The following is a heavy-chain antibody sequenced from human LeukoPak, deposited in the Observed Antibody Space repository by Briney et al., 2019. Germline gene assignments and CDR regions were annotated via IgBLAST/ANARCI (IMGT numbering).Heavy chain of an antibody. V-gene: IGHV4-31*03. CDR1: GGSISSGGYY. D-gene: IGHD1-26*01. CDR3: ARDPRYSGSHRFDI. J-gene: IGHJ3*02. Sequence: PSETLSLTCTVSGGSISSGGYYWSWIRQHPGKGLEWIGYIYYSGSTYYNPSLKSRVTISVDTSKNRFSLKLSSVTAADTAVYYCARDPRYSGSHRFDIWGQGTMVTVSS. CDR2: IYYSGST.